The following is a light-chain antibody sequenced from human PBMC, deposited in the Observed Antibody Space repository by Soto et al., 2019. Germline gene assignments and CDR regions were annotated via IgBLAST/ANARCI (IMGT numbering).Light chain of an antibody. CDR2: LGS. CDR3: MQALQTPIT. J-gene: IGKJ4*01. Sequence: DIVMTQSPLSLPVTPGEPASISCRSSQSLLHSNGYNYLDWYLQKPGQSPQLLIYLGSNRASGVPDRFSGSGSGTDVTLKISRVEAEDVGVYYCMQALQTPITFGGGTKVDIK. CDR1: QSLLHSNGYNY. V-gene: IGKV2-28*01.